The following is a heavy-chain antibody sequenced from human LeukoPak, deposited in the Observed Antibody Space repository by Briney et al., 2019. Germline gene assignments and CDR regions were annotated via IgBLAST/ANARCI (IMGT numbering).Heavy chain of an antibody. V-gene: IGHV5-51*01. CDR1: GYTFTSYW. J-gene: IGHJ2*01. CDR3: ARQGYYGRGFDL. D-gene: IGHD4-17*01. CDR2: IQPGDSDT. Sequence: LGESLKISCRGSGYTFTSYWIGWVRQMPGKGPEWMGIIQPGDSDTRYSPSFQGQVTMSADKSINTAYVQWSTLKASDTAMYYCARQGYYGRGFDLWGRGTLLTVSS.